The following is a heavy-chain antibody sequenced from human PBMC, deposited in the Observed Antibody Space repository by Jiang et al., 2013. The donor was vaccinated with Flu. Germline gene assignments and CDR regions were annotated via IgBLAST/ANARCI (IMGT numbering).Heavy chain of an antibody. D-gene: IGHD6-13*01. J-gene: IGHJ6*02. CDR2: SDT. CDR3: ARRGTAAAGTYGMDV. Sequence: SDTRYSPSFQGQVTISVDKSISTAYLQWSSLKPSDTAMYYCARRGTAAAGTYGMDVWGQGTTVTVSS. V-gene: IGHV5-51*01.